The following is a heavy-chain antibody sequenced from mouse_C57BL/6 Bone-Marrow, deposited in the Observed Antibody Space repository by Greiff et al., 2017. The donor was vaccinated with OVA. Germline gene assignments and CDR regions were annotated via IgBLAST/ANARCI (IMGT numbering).Heavy chain of an antibody. Sequence: VQLQQSGAELVRPGASVKLSCTASGFNIKDDYMHWVKQRPEKGLAWIGWIDPENGDTEYASKFQGKATITADTTSNTTSLQLSSLTSEDTAVYYCTTCSPGVAMYYWGQGTSVTVSS. CDR3: TTCSPGVAMYY. J-gene: IGHJ4*01. CDR2: IDPENGDT. D-gene: IGHD1-1*01. V-gene: IGHV14-4*01. CDR1: GFNIKDDY.